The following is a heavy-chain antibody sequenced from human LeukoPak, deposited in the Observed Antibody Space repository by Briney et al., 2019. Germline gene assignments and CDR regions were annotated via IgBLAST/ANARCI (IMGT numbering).Heavy chain of an antibody. Sequence: ASVKVSCKASGYTFTGYYMHWVRQAPGQGLEWMGWINPNIGGTEYAQKFQGRVTMTRDTSISTLYMDLSRLTSDDTAVYYCARAGVVGSTWEYFDLWGRGTLVTVSS. J-gene: IGHJ2*01. CDR2: INPNIGGT. V-gene: IGHV1-2*02. CDR1: GYTFTGYY. CDR3: ARAGVVGSTWEYFDL. D-gene: IGHD1-26*01.